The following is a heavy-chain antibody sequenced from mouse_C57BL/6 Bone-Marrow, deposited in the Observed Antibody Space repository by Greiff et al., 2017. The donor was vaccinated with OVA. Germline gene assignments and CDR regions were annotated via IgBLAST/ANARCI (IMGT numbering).Heavy chain of an antibody. CDR2: IRSKSNNYAT. V-gene: IGHV10-1*01. Sequence: EVKLVESGGGLVQPKGSLKLSCAASGFSFNTYAMNWVRQAPGKGLEWVARIRSKSNNYATYYADSVKDRFTISRDDSESMLYLQMNNLKTEDTAMYYCVRQRNGSSYDWYFDVWGTGTTVTVSS. D-gene: IGHD1-1*01. J-gene: IGHJ1*03. CDR1: GFSFNTYA. CDR3: VRQRNGSSYDWYFDV.